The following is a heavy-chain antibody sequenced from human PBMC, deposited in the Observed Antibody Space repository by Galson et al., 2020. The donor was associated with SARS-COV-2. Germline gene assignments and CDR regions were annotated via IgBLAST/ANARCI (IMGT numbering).Heavy chain of an antibody. CDR3: TTATHETLYYYDSSGYYYYGMDV. J-gene: IGHJ6*02. CDR1: GFTFSNAW. V-gene: IGHV3-15*01. D-gene: IGHD3-22*01. CDR2: IKSKTDGGTT. Sequence: GGSLRLSCAASGFTFSNAWMSWVRQAPGKGLEWVGRIKSKTDGGTTDYAAPVKGRFTISRDDSKNTLYLQMNSLKTEDTAVYYCTTATHETLYYYDSSGYYYYGMDVWGQGTTVTVSS.